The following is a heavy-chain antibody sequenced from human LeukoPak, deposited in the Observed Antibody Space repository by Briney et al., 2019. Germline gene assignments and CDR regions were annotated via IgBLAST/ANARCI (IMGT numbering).Heavy chain of an antibody. V-gene: IGHV4-59*01. CDR3: ALSSGWRSFDY. CDR2: IYYSGST. D-gene: IGHD6-19*01. Sequence: TPSETLSLTCTVSGGSISSYYWSWIRQPPGMGLEWIGYIYYSGSTNYNPSLKSRVTISVDTSKNQFSLKLSSVTAADTAVYYCALSSGWRSFDYWGQGTLVTVSS. J-gene: IGHJ4*02. CDR1: GGSISSYY.